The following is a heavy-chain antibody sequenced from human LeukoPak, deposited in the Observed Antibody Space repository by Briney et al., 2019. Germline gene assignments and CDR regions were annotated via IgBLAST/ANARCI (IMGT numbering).Heavy chain of an antibody. CDR3: ARHVPDNWFDP. V-gene: IGHV4-39*01. CDR1: GDSISTTTSY. Sequence: PSETLSLTCTVSGDSISTTTSYWGWIRQPPGKGLEWIGSVYYSGSTFYNPSLTSRVGIAVDTSKNQFSLKLTSVTAADTAIYYRARHVPDNWFDPWGQGSLVTVSS. D-gene: IGHD3-10*02. CDR2: VYYSGST. J-gene: IGHJ5*02.